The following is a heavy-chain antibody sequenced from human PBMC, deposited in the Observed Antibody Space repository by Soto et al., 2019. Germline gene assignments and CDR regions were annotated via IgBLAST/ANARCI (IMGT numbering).Heavy chain of an antibody. V-gene: IGHV3-33*08. J-gene: IGHJ4*02. CDR2: IWADGSRQ. D-gene: IGHD3-9*01. CDR1: GFAFSTYG. CDR3: VGETGYWGLSDY. Sequence: QVQLVESRGGVIQPGKSLRLSCSASGFAFSTYGMHWVRQAPGKGLEWVAVIWADGSRQFYGDSVKGRFTISRDNSKNTLYLQMNSLRVDVTAVYYCVGETGYWGLSDYWGQGTLVTVSS.